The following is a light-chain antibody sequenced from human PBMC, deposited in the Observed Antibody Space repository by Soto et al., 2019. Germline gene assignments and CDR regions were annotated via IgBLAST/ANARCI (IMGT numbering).Light chain of an antibody. Sequence: EIVMTQSPATLSVSPGERVTLSCRASQNILSNLAWYQQKPGQAPRLLIYGASTRATGLPARFSSSGSGTEFTLTISGLQSEDFAVYYCQQYNDWPITFGQGTRLEIK. J-gene: IGKJ5*01. CDR3: QQYNDWPIT. V-gene: IGKV3-15*01. CDR1: QNILSN. CDR2: GAS.